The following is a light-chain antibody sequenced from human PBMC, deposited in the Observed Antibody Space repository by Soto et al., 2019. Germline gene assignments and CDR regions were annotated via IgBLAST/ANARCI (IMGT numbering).Light chain of an antibody. CDR1: QSISSY. J-gene: IGKJ3*01. V-gene: IGKV1-39*01. Sequence: DIQMTQSPSSPSASVGDRVTITCRASQSISSYLNWYQQKPGKAPKLLIYAASSLQSGVPSRFSGSGSGTEFTLTISSLQPEDFATYYCQQSYSTPDTFGPGTKVDIK. CDR2: AAS. CDR3: QQSYSTPDT.